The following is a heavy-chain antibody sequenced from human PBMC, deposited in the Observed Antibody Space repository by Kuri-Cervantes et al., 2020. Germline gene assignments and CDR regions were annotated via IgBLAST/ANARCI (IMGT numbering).Heavy chain of an antibody. CDR2: IRSRSDGYAT. CDR1: GFTFSGSA. V-gene: IGHV3-73*01. D-gene: IGHD3-22*01. J-gene: IGHJ4*02. Sequence: GGSLRLSCAASGFTFSGSAIHWVRQTSGKGLEWVGRIRSRSDGYATAFAASVKGRFSISRDDSKNTAYLQMNSLRIEDTAVYYCSRHGYYYHTSGYSDDYWGQGTLVTVSS. CDR3: SRHGYYYHTSGYSDDY.